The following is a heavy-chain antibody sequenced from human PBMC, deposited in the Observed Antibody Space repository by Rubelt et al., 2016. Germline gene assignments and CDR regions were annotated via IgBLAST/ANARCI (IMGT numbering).Heavy chain of an antibody. Sequence: EVQLLESGGGLVQPGGSLRLSYAASGFTFSSYAMSWVRQAPGKGLEWVSVIYSGGSTNYADSVKGRFTISRDNSKNTLYLQMNSLRAEDTAVDGCARSYSSGLDYWGQGTRVTVSS. CDR1: GFTFSSYA. CDR2: IYSGGST. V-gene: IGHV3-23*03. D-gene: IGHD3-22*01. J-gene: IGHJ4*02. CDR3: ARSYSSGLDY.